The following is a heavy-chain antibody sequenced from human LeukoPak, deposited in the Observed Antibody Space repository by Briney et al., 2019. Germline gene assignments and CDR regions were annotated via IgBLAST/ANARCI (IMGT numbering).Heavy chain of an antibody. CDR3: ARGTMASDF. V-gene: IGHV3-11*01. D-gene: IGHD3-10*01. CDR1: GFTFSDYY. J-gene: IGHJ4*02. CDR2: ISISGTTT. Sequence: GGSLGLSCAASGFTFSDYYTTWIRQTPGKGLEWVSYISISGTTTFYVDSVKGRFTISRDNTKNSLYLQMNSLRAEDTAMYYCARGTMASDFWGQGTLVTVSS.